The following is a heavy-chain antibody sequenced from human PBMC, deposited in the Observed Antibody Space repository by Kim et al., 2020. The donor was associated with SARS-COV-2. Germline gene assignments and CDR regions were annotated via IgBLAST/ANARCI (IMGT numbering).Heavy chain of an antibody. CDR2: IYYTGSA. CDR3: ARLDYGSYDEAFDV. J-gene: IGHJ3*01. CDR1: CDSISGNY. D-gene: IGHD4-4*01. V-gene: IGHV4-59*08. Sequence: SETLSLTCTVSCDSISGNYWSWIRQAPGKRLEWIAYIYYTGSAVYNPSLKSRVTISVDMSKNQFSLEMRSLTAADTALYYCARLDYGSYDEAFDVWGQGTLVTVS.